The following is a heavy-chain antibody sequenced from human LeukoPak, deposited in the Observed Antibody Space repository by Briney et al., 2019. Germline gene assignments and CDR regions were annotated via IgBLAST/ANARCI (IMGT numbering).Heavy chain of an antibody. CDR3: ARGRSLRLGEFLGGD. D-gene: IGHD3-16*01. Sequence: SETLSLTCTVSGGSISSGGYYWSWIRQHPGTGLEWIGYIYYSGSTYYNPSLKSRVTISVDTSKNQFSLKLSSVTAADTAVYYCARGRSLRLGEFLGGDWGQGTLVTVSS. CDR1: GGSISSGGYY. CDR2: IYYSGST. V-gene: IGHV4-31*03. J-gene: IGHJ4*02.